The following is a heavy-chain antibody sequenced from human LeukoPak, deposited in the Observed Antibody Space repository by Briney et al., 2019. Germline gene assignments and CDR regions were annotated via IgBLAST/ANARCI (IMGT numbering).Heavy chain of an antibody. CDR3: TRGGSGFDP. CDR2: IRSKAYGGTT. Sequence: GGSLRLSCTASGSTSGDDALNWFRQAPGKGLEWVGFIRSKAYGGTTEYAASVKGRFTISRDDSKSIAYLQMNSLKTEDTAVYYCTRGGSGFDPWGQGTLVTVSS. J-gene: IGHJ5*02. V-gene: IGHV3-49*03. D-gene: IGHD3-16*01. CDR1: GSTSGDDA.